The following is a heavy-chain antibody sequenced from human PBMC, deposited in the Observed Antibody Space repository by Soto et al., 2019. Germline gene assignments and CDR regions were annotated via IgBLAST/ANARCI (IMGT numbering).Heavy chain of an antibody. CDR3: ARGDIVLVPPSEGRWFDP. Sequence: ASVKVSCKASAYSFTTYHMHWVRQAPGKGLEWMGLINPEGGATNYAHKFQGRLRLTRDTSTTTVYMELRSLRVDDTAVYYCARGDIVLVPPSEGRWFDPWGQGTWVTVS. V-gene: IGHV1-46*01. CDR1: AYSFTTYH. D-gene: IGHD2-15*01. J-gene: IGHJ5*02. CDR2: INPEGGAT.